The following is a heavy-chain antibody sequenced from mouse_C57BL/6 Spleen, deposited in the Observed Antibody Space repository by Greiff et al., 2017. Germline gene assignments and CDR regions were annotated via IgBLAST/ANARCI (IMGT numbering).Heavy chain of an antibody. D-gene: IGHD1-1*01. CDR1: GFTFSSYT. CDR3: ASGSSGAMDY. J-gene: IGHJ4*01. V-gene: IGHV5-9*01. CDR2: ISGGGGNT. Sequence: EVNVVESGGGLVKPGGSLKLSCAASGFTFSSYTMSWVRQTPEKRLEWVATISGGGGNTYYPDSVKGRFTISRDNAKNTLYLQMSSLRSEDTALYYCASGSSGAMDYWGQGTSVTVSS.